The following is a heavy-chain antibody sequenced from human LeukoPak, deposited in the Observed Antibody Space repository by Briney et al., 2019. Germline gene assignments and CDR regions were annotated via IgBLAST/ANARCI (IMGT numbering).Heavy chain of an antibody. CDR2: INHSGST. Sequence: SQTLSLTCTVSGGSISSGGYYWSWIRQHPGKGLEWIGEINHSGSTNDNPSLKSRVTISVDTSKNQFSLKLSSVTAADTAVYYCARRRRRYSSLGDAFDIWGQRTMVPVSS. J-gene: IGHJ3*02. V-gene: IGHV4-31*03. CDR3: ARRRRRYSSLGDAFDI. CDR1: GGSISSGGYY. D-gene: IGHD5-18*01.